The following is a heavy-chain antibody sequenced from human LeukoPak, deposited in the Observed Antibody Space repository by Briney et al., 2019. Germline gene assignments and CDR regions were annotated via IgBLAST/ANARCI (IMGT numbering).Heavy chain of an antibody. V-gene: IGHV3-21*01. J-gene: IGHJ4*02. Sequence: GGSLRLSCAASGFTFSTYSMNGVRQAPGEGLEWVSSITSSSTYIYYADSVKGRFTISRDNAKNSLYLQMNSLRAEDTAVYYCARDTEWELMGSYYFDYWGQGTLVTVSS. CDR1: GFTFSTYS. D-gene: IGHD1-26*01. CDR3: ARDTEWELMGSYYFDY. CDR2: ITSSSTYI.